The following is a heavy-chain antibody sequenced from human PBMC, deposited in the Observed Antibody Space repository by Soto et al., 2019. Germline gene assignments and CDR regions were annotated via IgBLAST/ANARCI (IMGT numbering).Heavy chain of an antibody. D-gene: IGHD3-3*01. CDR1: GFTFSSYW. CDR3: ARDSEGITIFGVVRNAFDI. Sequence: GGSLRLSCAASGFTFSSYWMSRVRQAPGKGLEWVANIKQDGSEKYYVDSVKGRFTISRDNAKNSLYLQMNSLRAEDTAVYYCARDSEGITIFGVVRNAFDIWGQGTMVTVSS. CDR2: IKQDGSEK. V-gene: IGHV3-7*03. J-gene: IGHJ3*02.